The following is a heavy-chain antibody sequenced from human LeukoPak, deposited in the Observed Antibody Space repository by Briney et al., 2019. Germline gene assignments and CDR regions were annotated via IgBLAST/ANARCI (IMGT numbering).Heavy chain of an antibody. CDR3: ARHVWLQPFDY. J-gene: IGHJ4*02. Sequence: KPSETLSLTCSVSGGSMNSYYWSRIRQSPGKGLEWIGYIYYSGSTNYNPSLKSRVTISVDTSKNQFSLKLSSVTAADTAVYYCARHVWLQPFDYWGQGTLVTVSS. D-gene: IGHD3-9*01. V-gene: IGHV4-59*08. CDR2: IYYSGST. CDR1: GGSMNSYY.